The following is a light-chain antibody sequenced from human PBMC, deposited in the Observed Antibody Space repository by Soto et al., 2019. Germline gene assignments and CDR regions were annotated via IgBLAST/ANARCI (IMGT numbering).Light chain of an antibody. Sequence: EIVMTQSPATLSVSPGERATLSCRASQSVRNNLAWYQQKPGQAPRLLIYGASTRATGIPARLSGSGSGTEFTLTISSLQSGDFAVYYCQQYNNWPSITFGQGTRLEIK. CDR3: QQYNNWPSIT. CDR2: GAS. V-gene: IGKV3-15*01. CDR1: QSVRNN. J-gene: IGKJ5*01.